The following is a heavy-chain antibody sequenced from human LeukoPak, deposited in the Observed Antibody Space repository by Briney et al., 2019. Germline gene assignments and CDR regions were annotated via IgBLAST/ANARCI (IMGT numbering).Heavy chain of an antibody. D-gene: IGHD2-15*01. CDR3: AKSTKLVVAASLDY. Sequence: GGSLRLSCAASGFTFSSYGMHWVRQAPGKGLEWVAVISYDGSNKYYADSVKGRFTISRDNSKNTLYLQMNSLRAADTAVFYCAKSTKLVVAASLDYWGQGTLVTVSS. J-gene: IGHJ4*02. V-gene: IGHV3-30*18. CDR2: ISYDGSNK. CDR1: GFTFSSYG.